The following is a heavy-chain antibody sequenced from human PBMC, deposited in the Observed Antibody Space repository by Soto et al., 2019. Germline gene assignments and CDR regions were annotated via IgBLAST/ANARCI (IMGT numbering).Heavy chain of an antibody. CDR2: INAGNGNT. CDR3: TTDGGYSSSWFNFDY. V-gene: IGHV1-3*01. Sequence: GASVKVSCKASGYSITSQSMHWVRQAPGQRLEWMGWINAGNGNTKYSQKFQGRVTITRDTSANTAYMELSSLRSGDTAVYYCTTDGGYSSSWFNFDYWGQGTLVTVSS. J-gene: IGHJ4*02. D-gene: IGHD6-13*01. CDR1: GYSITSQS.